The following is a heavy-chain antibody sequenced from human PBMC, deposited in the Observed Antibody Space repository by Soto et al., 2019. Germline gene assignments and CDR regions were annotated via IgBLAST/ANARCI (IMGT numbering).Heavy chain of an antibody. CDR1: GFTFSSYE. CDR2: ISSSGSTI. J-gene: IGHJ4*02. D-gene: IGHD3-22*01. CDR3: ARIGGSCSSGYF. Sequence: GGSLRLSCAASGFTFSSYEMNWVRQAPGKGLEWVSYISSSGSTIYYADSVKGRFTISRDNAKNSLYLQMNSLRAEDTAVYYCARIGGSCSSGYFWGQGTMVTVSS. V-gene: IGHV3-48*03.